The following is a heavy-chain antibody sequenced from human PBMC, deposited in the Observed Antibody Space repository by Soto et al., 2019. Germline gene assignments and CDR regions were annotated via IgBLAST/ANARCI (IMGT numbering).Heavy chain of an antibody. Sequence: QVQLQQWGAGLLKPSETLSLTCAVYGGSFSGYYWSWIHQPPGKGLEWIGEIKPSGSTNYNPSLKSRVTISVDTSKHQFSPKLSSVTRADGAVYYCASAVSYGSIPGYFDYLGQGTPVTVSS. CDR2: IKPSGST. CDR1: GGSFSGYY. V-gene: IGHV4-34*01. CDR3: ASAVSYGSIPGYFDY. J-gene: IGHJ4*02. D-gene: IGHD6-19*01.